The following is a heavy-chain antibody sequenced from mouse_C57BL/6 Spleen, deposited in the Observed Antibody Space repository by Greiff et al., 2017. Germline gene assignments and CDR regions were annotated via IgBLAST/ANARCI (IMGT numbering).Heavy chain of an antibody. D-gene: IGHD2-5*01. V-gene: IGHV5-15*01. J-gene: IGHJ3*01. Sequence: EVHLVESGGGLVQPGGSLKLSCAASGFTFSDYGMAWVRQAPRKGPEWVAFISNLAYSIYYADTVTGRFTISRENAKNTLYLEMSSLRSEDTAMYYCARAYYSNYVGFAYWGQGTLVTVSA. CDR3: ARAYYSNYVGFAY. CDR1: GFTFSDYG. CDR2: ISNLAYSI.